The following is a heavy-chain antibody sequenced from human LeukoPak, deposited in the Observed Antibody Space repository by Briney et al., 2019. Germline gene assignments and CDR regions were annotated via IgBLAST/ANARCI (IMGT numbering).Heavy chain of an antibody. D-gene: IGHD3-22*01. CDR1: GCTFSRYW. V-gene: IGHV3-7*01. Sequence: PGGSLRLSCVASGCTFSRYWMTWVRHSPEKGLEWVANVNQDGGEKQYADSVKGRFTISRDNAENSLYLQMNSLRPEDTAIYYCARDPYKSGGYGAFDIWGQGTVVAVS. CDR2: VNQDGGEK. CDR3: ARDPYKSGGYGAFDI. J-gene: IGHJ3*02.